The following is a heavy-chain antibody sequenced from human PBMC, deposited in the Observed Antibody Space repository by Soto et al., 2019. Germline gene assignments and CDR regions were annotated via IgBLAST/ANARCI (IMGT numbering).Heavy chain of an antibody. CDR2: ISWNTGDI. Sequence: SLRLSCAASGFTFDDYAMHWVRQVPGKGLEWVSGISWNTGDIGYADSVKGRFTISRDNAKNSLYLQMNSLRAEDTAFYYCAKGYNVVGVTNDYSAAFDVWGQGTMVTVSS. CDR1: GFTFDDYA. V-gene: IGHV3-9*01. J-gene: IGHJ3*01. D-gene: IGHD5-12*01. CDR3: AKGYNVVGVTNDYSAAFDV.